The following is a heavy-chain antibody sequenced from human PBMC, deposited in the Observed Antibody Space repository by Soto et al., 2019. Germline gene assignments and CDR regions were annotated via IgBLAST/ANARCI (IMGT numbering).Heavy chain of an antibody. V-gene: IGHV3-66*01. D-gene: IGHD3-22*01. CDR3: ARDSSGYSYWYFDL. CDR2: IYSGGST. J-gene: IGHJ2*01. CDR1: GFTVSSNY. Sequence: GGSLRLSCAASGFTVSSNYMSWVRQAPGKGLEWVSVIYSGGSTYYADSVKGRFTISRDNSKNTLFLQMNSLRAEDTAVYYCARDSSGYSYWYFDLWGRGTLVTVSS.